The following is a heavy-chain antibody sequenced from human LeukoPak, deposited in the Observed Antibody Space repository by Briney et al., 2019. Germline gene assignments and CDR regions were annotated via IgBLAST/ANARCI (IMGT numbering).Heavy chain of an antibody. CDR2: INPNSGGT. D-gene: IGHD4-17*01. V-gene: IGHV1-2*02. Sequence: GASVKVSCKASVYTFTGYYMHWVRQAPGQGLEWMGWINPNSGGTNYAQKFQGRVTMTRDTSISTAYMELSRLRSDDTAVYYCAREPHYGDDNDAFDIWGQGTMVTVSS. CDR3: AREPHYGDDNDAFDI. CDR1: VYTFTGYY. J-gene: IGHJ3*02.